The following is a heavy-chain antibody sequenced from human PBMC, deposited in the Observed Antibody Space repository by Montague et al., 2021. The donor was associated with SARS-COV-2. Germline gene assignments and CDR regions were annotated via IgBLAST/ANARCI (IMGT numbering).Heavy chain of an antibody. J-gene: IGHJ4*02. CDR3: TRACSSVSCNDY. Sequence: SETLSLTCTVSGVSIGSYCWSWIRQPPGKGLEWIGYIHGSGATNXNPSLKNRVTITVDTSKTHFSLRLSSGTAADTAVYYLTRACSSVSCNDYWGQGTLVTVSS. V-gene: IGHV4-59*08. CDR2: IHGSGAT. CDR1: GVSIGSYC. D-gene: IGHD6-19*01.